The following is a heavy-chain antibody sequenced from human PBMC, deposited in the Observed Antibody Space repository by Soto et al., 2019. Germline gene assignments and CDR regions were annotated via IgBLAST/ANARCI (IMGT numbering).Heavy chain of an antibody. D-gene: IGHD3-3*01. J-gene: IGHJ6*02. Sequence: GGSLRLSCAASGFTFSSYAMSWVRQAPGEGLEWVSAISGSGGSTYYADSVKGRFTISRDNSKNTLYLQMNSLRAEDTAVYYCAKDGSLRFAMDVWGQGTTVTVSS. V-gene: IGHV3-23*01. CDR2: ISGSGGST. CDR3: AKDGSLRFAMDV. CDR1: GFTFSSYA.